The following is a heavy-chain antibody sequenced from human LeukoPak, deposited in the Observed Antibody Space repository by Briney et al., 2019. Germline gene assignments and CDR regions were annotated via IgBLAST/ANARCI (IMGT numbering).Heavy chain of an antibody. CDR1: GGSISSSSYY. CDR2: IYYSGST. J-gene: IGHJ5*02. V-gene: IGHV4-39*07. Sequence: SETLSLTCTVSGGSISSSSYYWGWIRQPPGKGLEWIGSIYYSGSTYYNPSLKSRVTISVDTSKNQFSLKLSSVTAADTAVYYCARVEFYSSSWTWFDPWGQGTLVTVSS. D-gene: IGHD6-13*01. CDR3: ARVEFYSSSWTWFDP.